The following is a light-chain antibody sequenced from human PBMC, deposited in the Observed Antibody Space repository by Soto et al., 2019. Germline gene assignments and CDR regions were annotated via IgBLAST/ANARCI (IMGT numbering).Light chain of an antibody. V-gene: IGKV1-39*01. Sequence: DIQMTQSPSSLSASVGDRVTITCRASQNIRNYLNWYQQKPGKAPKLLIYAASSLQSGVPSRFSGSGSGTDFTLTISSLQPEDFATYYCQQSYSNPAITFGQGTRLEIK. CDR2: AAS. CDR3: QQSYSNPAIT. J-gene: IGKJ5*01. CDR1: QNIRNY.